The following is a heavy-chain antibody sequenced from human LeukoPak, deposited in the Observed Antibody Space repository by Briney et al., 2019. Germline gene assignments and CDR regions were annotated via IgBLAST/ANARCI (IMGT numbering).Heavy chain of an antibody. J-gene: IGHJ4*02. Sequence: SVKVSCKASGYTFTSYAMHWVRQAPGQRLEWMGWINAGNGNTKYSQKFQGRVTITRDTSASTAYMELSSLRSEDTAVYYCARSKLWGRTYYFDYWGQGTLVTVSS. CDR2: INAGNGNT. CDR3: ARSKLWGRTYYFDY. D-gene: IGHD3-16*01. CDR1: GYTFTSYA. V-gene: IGHV1-3*01.